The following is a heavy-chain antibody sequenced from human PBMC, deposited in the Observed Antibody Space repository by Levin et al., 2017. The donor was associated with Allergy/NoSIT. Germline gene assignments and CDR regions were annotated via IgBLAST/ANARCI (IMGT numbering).Heavy chain of an antibody. V-gene: IGHV3-23*01. CDR1: GFIVSSYA. D-gene: IGHD2-21*01. CDR3: VKEVIGQSFGDF. CDR2: IDGGRT. J-gene: IGHJ4*02. Sequence: ETLSLTCAASGFIVSSYAMSWVRQPLGKGLEWVSAIDGGRTYYADSVKGRFTISRDNSKNTLYLQMNSLRVGDTAVYFCVKEVIGQSFGDFWGQGIPVTVSS.